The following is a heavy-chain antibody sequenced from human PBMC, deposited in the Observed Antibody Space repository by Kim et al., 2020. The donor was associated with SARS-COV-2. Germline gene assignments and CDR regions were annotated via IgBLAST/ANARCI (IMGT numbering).Heavy chain of an antibody. CDR3: ARVVGYCSSTSCYTTGFDP. D-gene: IGHD2-2*01. V-gene: IGHV1-8*01. J-gene: IGHJ5*02. Sequence: ASVKVSCKASGYTFTSYDINWVRQATGQGLEWMGWMNPNSGNTGYAQKFQGRVTMTRNTSISTAYMELSSLRSEDTAVYYCARVVGYCSSTSCYTTGFDPWGQGTLVTVSS. CDR2: MNPNSGNT. CDR1: GYTFTSYD.